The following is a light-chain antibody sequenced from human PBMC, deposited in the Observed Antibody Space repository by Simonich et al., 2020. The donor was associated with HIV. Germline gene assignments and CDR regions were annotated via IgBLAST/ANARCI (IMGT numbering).Light chain of an antibody. CDR3: MQVLQKGLT. CDR2: LGS. J-gene: IGKJ4*01. CDR1: QSLLHSNGYNY. V-gene: IGKV2-28*01. Sequence: IVMTQSPLSLPVTPGEPASISCRSSQSLLHSNGYNYLDWYLQKPGQSPQLLIYLGSNRASGVPDRFSGSGSGTDFTLKISRVEAEDVGVYYCMQVLQKGLTFGGGTKVEIK.